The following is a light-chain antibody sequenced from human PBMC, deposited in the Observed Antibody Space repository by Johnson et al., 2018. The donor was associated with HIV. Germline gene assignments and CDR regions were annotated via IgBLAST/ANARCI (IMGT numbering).Light chain of an antibody. CDR2: ESN. CDR1: SSNIGKNS. J-gene: IGLJ1*01. CDR3: GTWDTCLSANYA. Sequence: QSVLTQPPSVSAAPGQKVTIPCSGSSSNIGKNSVSWYQQLPGTAPKLLIYESNKRPSGSPERFSGSKSGTSATMGITGLQNGDEAAYNCGTWDTCLSANYAIGSGTWVIVL. V-gene: IGLV1-51*02.